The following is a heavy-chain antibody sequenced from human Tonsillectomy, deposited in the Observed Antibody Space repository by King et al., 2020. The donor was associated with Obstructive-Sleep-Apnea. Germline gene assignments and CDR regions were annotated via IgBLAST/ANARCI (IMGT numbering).Heavy chain of an antibody. J-gene: IGHJ4*02. CDR3: ARRGAEGYYDSSGPFDY. V-gene: IGHV5-10-1*01. Sequence: QLVQSGAEVKKPGESLRISCKGSGYSFPSFWINWVRQMPGKGLEWMGTIDPSDSSTHYSPSFQCHVTIPADKSITTSYLQWSSLKASDTAMYYCARRGAEGYYDSSGPFDYWGQGTLVTVSS. CDR1: GYSFPSFW. CDR2: IDPSDSST. D-gene: IGHD3-22*01.